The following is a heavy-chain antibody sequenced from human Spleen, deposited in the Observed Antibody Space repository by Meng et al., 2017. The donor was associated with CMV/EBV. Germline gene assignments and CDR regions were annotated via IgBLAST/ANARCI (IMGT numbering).Heavy chain of an antibody. J-gene: IGHJ4*02. D-gene: IGHD3-22*01. V-gene: IGHV1-2*02. Sequence: YTYADYYRYWVRQAPGQGLAWMGWINPSSGDTKYAQKFQGRVTLTRDTSLSTAYMELSRLTSDDTAVYYCARTLKFYDSRGYPPLDYWGQGTLVTVSS. CDR2: INPSSGDT. CDR3: ARTLKFYDSRGYPPLDY. CDR1: YTYADYY.